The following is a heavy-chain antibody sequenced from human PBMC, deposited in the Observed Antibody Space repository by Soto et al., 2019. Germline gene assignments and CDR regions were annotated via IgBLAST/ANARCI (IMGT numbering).Heavy chain of an antibody. Sequence: PGGSLRLSCAASGFTFSTYAMSWVRQAPGKGLEWVSSINKNGGSTFYADSVKGRFTISRDNSKDTLFLQMNSLRAEDTALYYCAKRPSYDFVNWGQGTLVTVSS. V-gene: IGHV3-23*01. CDR1: GFTFSTYA. CDR3: AKRPSYDFVN. J-gene: IGHJ4*02. CDR2: INKNGGST. D-gene: IGHD3-3*01.